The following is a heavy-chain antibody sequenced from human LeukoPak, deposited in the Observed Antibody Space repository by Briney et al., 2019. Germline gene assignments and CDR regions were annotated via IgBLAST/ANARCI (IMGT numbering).Heavy chain of an antibody. D-gene: IGHD5-24*01. Sequence: PSETLSLTCTVSGGSISSGGYYWSWIRQHPGKGMEWIGYIYYSGSTYYNPSLKSRVTIPVDTSKNQFSLKLSSVTAADTAVYYCARGGYKPPKAFDIWGQGTMVTVSS. CDR1: GGSISSGGYY. CDR3: ARGGYKPPKAFDI. V-gene: IGHV4-31*03. CDR2: IYYSGST. J-gene: IGHJ3*02.